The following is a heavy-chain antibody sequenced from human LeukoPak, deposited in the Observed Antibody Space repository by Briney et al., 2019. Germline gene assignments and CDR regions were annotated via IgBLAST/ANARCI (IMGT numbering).Heavy chain of an antibody. D-gene: IGHD3-10*01. Sequence: GGSLRLSCAASGFTLSSYAISCVRQAPGEGLEGGSAISGSGGSTYYADSVKGRFTISRDNSKNTLYLQMNSLRAEDTAVYYCAKIPVWGSGRYYWFDPWGQGTLVTVSS. J-gene: IGHJ5*02. CDR1: GFTLSSYA. CDR2: ISGSGGST. V-gene: IGHV3-23*01. CDR3: AKIPVWGSGRYYWFDP.